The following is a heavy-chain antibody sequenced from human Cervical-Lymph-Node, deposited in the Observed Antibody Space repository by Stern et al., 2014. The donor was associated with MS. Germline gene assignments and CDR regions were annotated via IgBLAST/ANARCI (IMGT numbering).Heavy chain of an antibody. Sequence: VHLVESGGGVVQPGRSLRLSCAASGFTFSSYTMHWVRQAPGKGLEWVAVISYDGNSKFYADSVKGRFTISRDNSKNTLYLQMNSLRTEDTAVYDCGRDGRSVWGQGTLVTVSS. V-gene: IGHV3-30-3*01. CDR3: GRDGRSV. J-gene: IGHJ4*02. CDR2: ISYDGNSK. CDR1: GFTFSSYT.